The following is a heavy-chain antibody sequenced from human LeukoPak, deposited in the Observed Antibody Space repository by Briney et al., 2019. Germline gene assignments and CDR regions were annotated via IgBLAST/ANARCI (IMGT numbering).Heavy chain of an antibody. CDR1: GFTFSSYS. CDR3: ARVGYYYDSSGLYYYYGMDV. V-gene: IGHV3-21*01. CDR2: ISSSSSYI. D-gene: IGHD3-22*01. J-gene: IGHJ6*02. Sequence: GGSLRLSCAASGFTFSSYSMNWVRQAPGKGLEWVSAISSSSSYIYYADSVKGRFTISRDNAKNSLYLQMNSLRAEDTAVYYCARVGYYYDSSGLYYYYGMDVWGQGTTVTVSS.